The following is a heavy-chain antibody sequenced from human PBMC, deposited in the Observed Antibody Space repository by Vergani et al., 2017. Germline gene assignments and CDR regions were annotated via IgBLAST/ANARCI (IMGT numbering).Heavy chain of an antibody. CDR1: GYSFTSYW. CDR2: IYPGDSDT. CDR3: ASRRLAAAENFDY. D-gene: IGHD6-13*01. J-gene: IGHJ4*02. V-gene: IGHV5-51*01. Sequence: EVQLVQSGAEVKKPGESLKISCKGSGYSFTSYWIGGVRQMPGKGLEGMGIIYPGDSDTRYSPSFQRQVTISADKSISTAYLQWSSLKASDTAMYYCASRRLAAAENFDYWGQGTLVTVSS.